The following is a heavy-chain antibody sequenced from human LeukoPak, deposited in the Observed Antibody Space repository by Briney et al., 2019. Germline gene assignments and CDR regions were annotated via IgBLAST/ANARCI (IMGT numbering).Heavy chain of an antibody. CDR3: ATATYYYGSGSYPPTYYFDY. D-gene: IGHD3-10*01. V-gene: IGHV4-34*01. CDR1: GGSFSDYY. Sequence: SETLSLTCAVYGGSFSDYYWTWIRQTPGKGLEWIGEMSPSGSSNYNPSLKSRVTISVDTSKNQFSLKLSSVTAADTAVYYCATATYYYGSGSYPPTYYFDYWGQGTLVTVSS. CDR2: MSPSGSS. J-gene: IGHJ4*02.